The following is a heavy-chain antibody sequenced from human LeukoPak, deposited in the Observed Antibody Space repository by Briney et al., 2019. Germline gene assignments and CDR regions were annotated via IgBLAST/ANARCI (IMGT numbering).Heavy chain of an antibody. CDR1: GFTFSSYA. D-gene: IGHD3-22*01. CDR2: ISCSGGSK. CDR3: AKEEYYYDSSGYYSVFDY. J-gene: IGHJ4*02. Sequence: GGSLRLSCAASGFTFSSYAMSWVRQAPGKGVEWVSAISCSGGSKYYADSLRGRFTISRDNSKNTLYLQMNSLRAEDTAVYYCAKEEYYYDSSGYYSVFDYWGQGTLVTVSS. V-gene: IGHV3-23*01.